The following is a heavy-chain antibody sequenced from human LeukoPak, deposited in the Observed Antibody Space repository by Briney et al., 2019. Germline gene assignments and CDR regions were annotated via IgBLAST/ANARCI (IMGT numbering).Heavy chain of an antibody. CDR2: ISYDGSNK. Sequence: GGSLRLSCAASGFTFSSYAMHWVRQAPGKGLEWVAVISYDGSNKYYADSVKGRFTISRDNSKNTLYLQMNSLRAEDTAVYYCARNGPYSSSWVRDYYMDVWGKGTTVTISS. J-gene: IGHJ6*03. V-gene: IGHV3-30*04. D-gene: IGHD6-13*01. CDR1: GFTFSSYA. CDR3: ARNGPYSSSWVRDYYMDV.